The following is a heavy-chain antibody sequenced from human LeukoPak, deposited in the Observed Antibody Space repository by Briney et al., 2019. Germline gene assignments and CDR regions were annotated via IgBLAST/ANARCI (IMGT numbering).Heavy chain of an antibody. CDR3: ARLGDFWSGYQRGYYFDY. V-gene: IGHV4-39*01. J-gene: IGHJ4*02. CDR2: IYYSGNTGNT. D-gene: IGHD3-3*01. CDR1: GGSISSSSYY. Sequence: SETLSLTCTVSGGSISSSSYYWGWIRQPPGKGLEWIGSIYYSGNTGNTYYNPSLKSRVTISVDTSKNLFSLKLNSVTAADTAVYYCARLGDFWSGYQRGYYFDYWGQGTLVTVSS.